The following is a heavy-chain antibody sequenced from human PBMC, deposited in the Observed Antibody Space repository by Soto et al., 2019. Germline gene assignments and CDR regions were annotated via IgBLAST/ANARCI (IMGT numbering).Heavy chain of an antibody. J-gene: IGHJ4*02. CDR1: GFTFSSYA. Sequence: GGSLRLSCAASGFTFSSYAMSWVRQAPGKGLEWVSAISGSGGSTYYADSVKGRFTISRDNSKNTLYPQMNSLRAEDTAVYYCAKQGDYYYDSSGTFDYWGQGTLVTVSS. CDR2: ISGSGGST. D-gene: IGHD3-22*01. CDR3: AKQGDYYYDSSGTFDY. V-gene: IGHV3-23*01.